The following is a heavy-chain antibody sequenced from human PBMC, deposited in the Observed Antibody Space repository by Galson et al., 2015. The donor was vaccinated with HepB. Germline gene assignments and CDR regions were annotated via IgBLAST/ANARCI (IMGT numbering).Heavy chain of an antibody. J-gene: IGHJ6*02. CDR2: ISSDGGNK. V-gene: IGHV3-30*04. CDR3: ANTPWDDGDYSPLEYYYGMGV. CDR1: GFTFSIYG. Sequence: SLRLSCAASGFTFSIYGMHWVRQAPGMGLEWVALISSDGGNKYYADSVKGRFTISRDNYKNTLYLQMNSLRPEDTAVYYCANTPWDDGDYSPLEYYYGMGVWGQGTTVTVSS. D-gene: IGHD4-17*01.